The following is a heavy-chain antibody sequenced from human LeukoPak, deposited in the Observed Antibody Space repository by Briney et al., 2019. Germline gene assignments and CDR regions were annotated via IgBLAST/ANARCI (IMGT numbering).Heavy chain of an antibody. CDR3: AVDPRERRDY. D-gene: IGHD6-25*01. Sequence: PGGSLRLSCAASGFTFSSYSMNWVRQAPGKGLEWVSSISSRSSYIYQADSTKGRFTISRDNAKNSLYLQMNNLRADDTAIYYCAVDPRERRDYWGQGTLVTVSS. CDR2: ISSRSSYI. J-gene: IGHJ4*02. CDR1: GFTFSSYS. V-gene: IGHV3-21*01.